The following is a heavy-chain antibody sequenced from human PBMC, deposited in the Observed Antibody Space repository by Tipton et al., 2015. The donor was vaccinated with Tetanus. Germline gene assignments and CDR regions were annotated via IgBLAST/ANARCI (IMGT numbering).Heavy chain of an antibody. CDR3: ANHPGAKTQFDY. CDR1: GGSFSNYY. V-gene: IGHV4-34*01. J-gene: IGHJ4*02. Sequence: TLSLTCAVYGGSFSNYYWNWIRQAPGKGLEWIAEINHSGSSNCNPSLKSRVTISVDTSKKQFSLKLSSVTAADTAVYYCANHPGAKTQFDYWGQGTLVTVSS. CDR2: INHSGSS. D-gene: IGHD1-26*01.